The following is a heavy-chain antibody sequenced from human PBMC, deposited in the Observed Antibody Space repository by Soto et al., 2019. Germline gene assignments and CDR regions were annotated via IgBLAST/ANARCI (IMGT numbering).Heavy chain of an antibody. CDR2: ISARSDNT. V-gene: IGHV3-23*01. D-gene: IGHD3-16*01. CDR1: GSPFSAYP. CDR3: AKRGDSYYYGMNV. Sequence: EVQLLASGGGLVQPGGPLGLSVAPLGSPFSAYPWDWFRKAPGKGLEWVSSISARSDNTYYADSVKGRFTISRDHSKSTLYLQVNSLRAEDTAIYYCAKRGDSYYYGMNVWGQGTTVTVSS. J-gene: IGHJ6*02.